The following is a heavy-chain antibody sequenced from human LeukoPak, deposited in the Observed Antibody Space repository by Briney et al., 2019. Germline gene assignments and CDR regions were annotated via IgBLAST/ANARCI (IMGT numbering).Heavy chain of an antibody. J-gene: IGHJ4*02. V-gene: IGHV1-46*01. CDR1: GYTFTSYY. CDR2: INPSGGST. D-gene: IGHD1-26*01. Sequence: ASVKFSCKASGYTFTSYYMHWVRQAPGQGLEWMEIINPSGGSTSYAQKFQGRVTMTRDTSTSTVYMELSSLRSDDTAVYYCARSGRMWELPGDYYFDYWGQGTLVTVSS. CDR3: ARSGRMWELPGDYYFDY.